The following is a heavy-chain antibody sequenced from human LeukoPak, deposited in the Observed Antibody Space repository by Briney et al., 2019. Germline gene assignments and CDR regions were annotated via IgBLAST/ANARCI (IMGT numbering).Heavy chain of an antibody. CDR1: GFTFRIYG. V-gene: IGHV3-33*01. J-gene: IGHJ6*02. Sequence: PGRSLRLSCGASGFTFRIYGMHWVRQAPGKGPEWVAVIRYDGSNKYYADSVKGRFTISRDNSKDTLYLQINSLRAEDTAVYYCARANYGSGSNYYYGLDVWGQGTTVTVSS. D-gene: IGHD3-10*01. CDR2: IRYDGSNK. CDR3: ARANYGSGSNYYYGLDV.